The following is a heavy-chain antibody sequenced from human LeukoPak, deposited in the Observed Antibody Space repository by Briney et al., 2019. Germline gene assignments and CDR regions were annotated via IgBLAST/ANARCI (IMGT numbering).Heavy chain of an antibody. CDR2: INPNNGGT. D-gene: IGHD6-19*01. J-gene: IGHJ4*02. CDR3: ARVLFYSSGNKSNRVDY. Sequence: GASVKVSCKSSGYTFNGYYMHWVRQAPGQGLEWMGWINPNNGGTKYAQNFQGRVTMTRDTSISTAYMELSRLRSDDTAVYYCARVLFYSSGNKSNRVDYWGQGTLVTVSS. CDR1: GYTFNGYY. V-gene: IGHV1-2*02.